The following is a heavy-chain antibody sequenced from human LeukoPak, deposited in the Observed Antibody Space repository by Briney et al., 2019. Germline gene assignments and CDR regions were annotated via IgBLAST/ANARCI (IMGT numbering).Heavy chain of an antibody. CDR3: ARARRATIWEYYFDY. CDR1: GFPFGDYA. D-gene: IGHD5-12*01. Sequence: PGGSLRLSCTASGFPFGDYAMSWFRQAPGKGLEWVSGISGSGGGTYYADSVKGRFTVSRDNSKNTLYMQMNSLRVEDTAVYYCARARRATIWEYYFDYWGQGTLVTVSS. J-gene: IGHJ4*02. CDR2: ISGSGGGT. V-gene: IGHV3-23*01.